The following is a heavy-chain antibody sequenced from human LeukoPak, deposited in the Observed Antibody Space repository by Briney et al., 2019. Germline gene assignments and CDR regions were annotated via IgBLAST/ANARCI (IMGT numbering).Heavy chain of an antibody. V-gene: IGHV1-2*02. Sequence: ASVKVSCKASGYTFTGYYMHWVRQAPGQGLEWMGWINPNSGGTNYAQKFQGRVTMTRDTSISTAYMELSRLRSDDTAVYYCARATCSSTSCHIYDGSFDYWGQGTLVTVSS. J-gene: IGHJ4*02. D-gene: IGHD2-2*02. CDR1: GYTFTGYY. CDR2: INPNSGGT. CDR3: ARATCSSTSCHIYDGSFDY.